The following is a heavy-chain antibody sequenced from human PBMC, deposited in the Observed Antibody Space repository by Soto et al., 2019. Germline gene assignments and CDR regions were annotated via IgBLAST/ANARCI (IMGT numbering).Heavy chain of an antibody. CDR2: IIPILGIA. D-gene: IGHD2-21*02. J-gene: IGHJ4*02. Sequence: QVQLVQSGAEVKKPGSSVKVSCKASGGTISSYTISWVRQAPGQGLEWMGRIIPILGIANYAQKFQGRVTITADKSTSTAYMELSSLRSEDTAVYYCAKGGEGGNSDYWGQGTLVTVSS. CDR3: AKGGEGGNSDY. CDR1: GGTISSYT. V-gene: IGHV1-69*02.